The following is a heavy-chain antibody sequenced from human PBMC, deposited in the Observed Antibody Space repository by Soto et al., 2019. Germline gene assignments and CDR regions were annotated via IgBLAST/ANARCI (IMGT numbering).Heavy chain of an antibody. CDR3: ARAHYGDYGYGMDV. Sequence: QLQLPESGSGLVKPSQTLSLTCAVSGGSISSGGYSWSWLRQPPGNGLEWIGYIYHSGSTYYNPSLNRRVTISVDRAKNQFSLKLSSVTAADTAVYYCARAHYGDYGYGMDVWGQGTTVTVSS. J-gene: IGHJ6*02. V-gene: IGHV4-30-2*01. CDR2: IYHSGST. D-gene: IGHD4-17*01. CDR1: GGSISSGGYS.